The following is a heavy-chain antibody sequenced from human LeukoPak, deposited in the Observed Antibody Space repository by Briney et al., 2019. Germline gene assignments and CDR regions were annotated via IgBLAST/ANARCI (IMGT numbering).Heavy chain of an antibody. D-gene: IGHD3-9*01. V-gene: IGHV4-39*01. CDR3: ARQDDNGYFDWLLRGNWFDP. CDR2: IYYSGST. Sequence: NSSETLSLTCTVSGGSISSSSYYWGWIRQPPGKGLEWIGSIYYSGSTYYNPSLKSRVTISVDTSKNQFSLKLSSVTAADTAVYYCARQDDNGYFDWLLRGNWFDPWGQGTLVTVSS. CDR1: GGSISSSSYY. J-gene: IGHJ5*02.